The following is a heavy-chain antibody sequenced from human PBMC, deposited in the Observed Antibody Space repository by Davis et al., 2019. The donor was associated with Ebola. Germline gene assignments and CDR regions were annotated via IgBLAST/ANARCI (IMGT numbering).Heavy chain of an antibody. V-gene: IGHV5-10-1*01. CDR1: GYTFTNNY. CDR2: IETSDSHS. J-gene: IGHJ4*02. D-gene: IGHD6-13*01. Sequence: PGGSLRLSCKASGYTFTNNYITWVRQLPGKGLEWMGRIETSDSHSEYSPSFQGHVTISADKSISTVYLQWSGLQASDTAMYYCARHLGIAGKIDYWGQGTLVTVSS. CDR3: ARHLGIAGKIDY.